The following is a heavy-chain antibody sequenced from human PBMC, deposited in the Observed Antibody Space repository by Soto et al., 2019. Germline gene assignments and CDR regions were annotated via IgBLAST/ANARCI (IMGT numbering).Heavy chain of an antibody. V-gene: IGHV4-34*01. J-gene: IGHJ5*01. Sequence: SETLSLTCAVYGGSVNGYYWNWIRQPPGKGPEWIGEINHTGGTHYNPSLKSRVTMSVDTSKNQFSLRLSSVTAADTAIYYCATRITVFGLLIPPFDSWGQGTQVTVSS. CDR3: ATRITVFGLLIPPFDS. CDR1: GGSVNGYY. CDR2: INHTGGT. D-gene: IGHD3-3*01.